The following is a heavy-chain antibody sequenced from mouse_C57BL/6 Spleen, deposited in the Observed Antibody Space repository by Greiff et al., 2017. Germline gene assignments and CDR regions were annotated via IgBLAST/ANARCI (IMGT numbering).Heavy chain of an antibody. D-gene: IGHD2-5*01. CDR3: ATAYYSNAMDY. V-gene: IGHV1-82*01. CDR2: IYPGDGDT. CDR1: GYAFSSSW. J-gene: IGHJ4*01. Sequence: VQLQQSGPELVKPGASVKISCKASGYAFSSSWMNWVKQRPGKGLEWIGRIYPGDGDTNYNGKFKGKATLTADKSSSTAYMQLSSLTSEDSAVYFCATAYYSNAMDYWGQRTSVTVSS.